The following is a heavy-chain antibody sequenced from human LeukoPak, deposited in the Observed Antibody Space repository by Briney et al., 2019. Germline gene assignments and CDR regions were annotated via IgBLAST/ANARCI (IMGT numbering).Heavy chain of an antibody. D-gene: IGHD7-27*01. Sequence: GASVKVSCKASGYTFTSYYMHWVRQAPGQGLEWMGIINPSGGSTSYAQKFQGRVTMTRDTSTSTVYMELSSLRSEDTAVYYSAIPLAPQTGAFDYWGQGTLVTVSS. J-gene: IGHJ4*02. CDR3: AIPLAPQTGAFDY. CDR2: INPSGGST. V-gene: IGHV1-46*01. CDR1: GYTFTSYY.